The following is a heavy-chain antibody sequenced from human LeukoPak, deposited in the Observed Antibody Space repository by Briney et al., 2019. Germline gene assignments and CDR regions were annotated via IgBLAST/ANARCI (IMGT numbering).Heavy chain of an antibody. Sequence: GGSLRLSCAASGFTFGSYAMSWVRQAPGKGLEWVSYISSSGSTIYYADSVKGRFAISRDNARNSLYLQMNSLRAEDTAVYYCARQWLLYFDPWGQGTLVTVSS. CDR1: GFTFGSYA. D-gene: IGHD6-19*01. CDR3: ARQWLLYFDP. V-gene: IGHV3-48*04. CDR2: ISSSGSTI. J-gene: IGHJ5*02.